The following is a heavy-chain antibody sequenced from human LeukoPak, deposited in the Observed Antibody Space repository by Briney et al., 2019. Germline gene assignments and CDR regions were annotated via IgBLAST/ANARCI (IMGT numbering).Heavy chain of an antibody. CDR3: ASCSSTSCSDAFDI. D-gene: IGHD2-2*01. CDR1: GGTFSRYA. CDR2: IIPIFGTA. V-gene: IGHV1-69*13. J-gene: IGHJ3*02. Sequence: SVKVSCKASGGTFSRYAISWLRQAPGQGLDWMGGIIPIFGTANYAQKFQGRVTITADESTSTAYMELSSLRSEDTAVYYCASCSSTSCSDAFDIWGQGAMVTVSS.